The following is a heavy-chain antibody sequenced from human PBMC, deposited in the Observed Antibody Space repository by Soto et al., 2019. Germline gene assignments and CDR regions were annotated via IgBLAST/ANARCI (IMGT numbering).Heavy chain of an antibody. D-gene: IGHD6-25*01. CDR2: IKSRDDGGAT. CDR3: TTYIVVAATVYDH. J-gene: IGHJ5*02. CDR1: GFTFSNEW. Sequence: GSLRLSCAASGFTFSNEWLSWVRQAPGKGLEWVGRIKSRDDGGATNYATTVKGRFIISRDDSKNTLYLQLNNLKPEDTAVYYCTTYIVVAATVYDHWGQRTLVTVSS. V-gene: IGHV3-15*01.